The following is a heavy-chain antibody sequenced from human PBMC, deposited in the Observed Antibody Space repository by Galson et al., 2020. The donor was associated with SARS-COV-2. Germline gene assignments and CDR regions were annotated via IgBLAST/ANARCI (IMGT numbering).Heavy chain of an antibody. J-gene: IGHJ6*02. Sequence: TGGSLRLSCAASGFTFSSYAMSWVRQAPGKGLEWVSATSGRGGSTSYADSVKGRFTISRDNSKNTLYLQMNSLRAEDTAVYYCAKSLAPGITMVRGVINYYYYGMDVWGQGTTGTVSS. CDR2: TSGRGGST. V-gene: IGHV3-23*01. CDR1: GFTFSSYA. D-gene: IGHD3-10*01. CDR3: AKSLAPGITMVRGVINYYYYGMDV.